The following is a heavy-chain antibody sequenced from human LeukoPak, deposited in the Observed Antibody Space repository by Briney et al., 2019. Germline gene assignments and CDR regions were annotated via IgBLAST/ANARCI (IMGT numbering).Heavy chain of an antibody. J-gene: IGHJ3*02. Sequence: GRSLRLSCAASGFTFSSYAMHWVRQAPGKGLEWVAVISYDGSNKYYADSVKGRFTISRDNSKNTLYLQMNGLRAEDTAVYYCARVGAAYCGGDCPDAFDIWGQGTMVTVSS. V-gene: IGHV3-30*04. CDR1: GFTFSSYA. CDR3: ARVGAAYCGGDCPDAFDI. D-gene: IGHD2-21*02. CDR2: ISYDGSNK.